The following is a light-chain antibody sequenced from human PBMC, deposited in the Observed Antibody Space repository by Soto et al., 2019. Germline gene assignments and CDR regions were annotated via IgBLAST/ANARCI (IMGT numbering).Light chain of an antibody. J-gene: IGKJ1*01. CDR1: QSISSY. CDR3: QQSYSTPWT. V-gene: IGKV1-39*01. Sequence: DIPIPQSPSSLSEAVVDIITITCRARQSISSYLNWYQQKPGKAPKLLIYAASSLQSGVPSRFSGSGSGTDFTLTISSLQPEDFATYYCQQSYSTPWTFGQGSKVDI. CDR2: AAS.